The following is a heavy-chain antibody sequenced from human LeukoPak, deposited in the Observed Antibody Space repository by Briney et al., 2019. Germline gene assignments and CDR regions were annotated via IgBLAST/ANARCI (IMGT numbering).Heavy chain of an antibody. Sequence: GGSLRLSCAASGFTFSSHSMNWVRQAPGKGLEWVSSISSSSSYIYYADSVKGRFTISRDNAKNSLYLQMNSLRAEDTAVYYCARDRQQLVDYWGQGTLVTVSS. CDR2: ISSSSSYI. CDR1: GFTFSSHS. D-gene: IGHD6-13*01. CDR3: ARDRQQLVDY. J-gene: IGHJ4*02. V-gene: IGHV3-21*01.